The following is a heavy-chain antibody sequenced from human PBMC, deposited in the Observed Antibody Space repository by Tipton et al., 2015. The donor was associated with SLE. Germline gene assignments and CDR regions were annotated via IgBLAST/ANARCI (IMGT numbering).Heavy chain of an antibody. J-gene: IGHJ6*02. D-gene: IGHD6-13*01. CDR3: AKDERLHFSSFSTYQFYGVDV. CDR2: IYSGDNT. Sequence: SLRLSCAASGFTFSNYAMSWVRQAPGKGLEWVSIIYSGDNTYYADSVKGRFTSSRDDSKNTLYLQMNSLRAEDTAVYYCAKDERLHFSSFSTYQFYGVDVWGQGTTVTVSS. V-gene: IGHV3-23*03. CDR1: GFTFSNYA.